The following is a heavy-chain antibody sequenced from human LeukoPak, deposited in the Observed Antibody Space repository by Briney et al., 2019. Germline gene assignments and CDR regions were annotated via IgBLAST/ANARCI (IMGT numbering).Heavy chain of an antibody. CDR2: LSGTGGST. CDR3: AARSSGNPYF. J-gene: IGHJ4*02. CDR1: GFTFSNYA. D-gene: IGHD1-26*01. Sequence: SGGSLRLSCAASGFTFSNYAMSWVRQAPGKGLEWVSTLSGTGGSTYYADSVKGRFTISRDNSKNTLYLQVSSLRVEDTAVYYCAARSSGNPYFWGQGTLVTVSS. V-gene: IGHV3-23*01.